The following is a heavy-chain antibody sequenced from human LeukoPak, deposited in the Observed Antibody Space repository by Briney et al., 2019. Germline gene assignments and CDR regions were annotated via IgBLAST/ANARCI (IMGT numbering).Heavy chain of an antibody. V-gene: IGHV3-30*03. CDR1: GFTFSSYS. CDR3: ARVLRDYDSRAYDAFDI. Sequence: GGSLRLSCAASGFTFSSYSMNWVRQAPGKGLEWVALISYDGSDKYYADSVKGRFTISRDNSKNTLYLQMNSLRAEDTAVYYCARVLRDYDSRAYDAFDIWGQGTMVTVSS. D-gene: IGHD3-22*01. CDR2: ISYDGSDK. J-gene: IGHJ3*02.